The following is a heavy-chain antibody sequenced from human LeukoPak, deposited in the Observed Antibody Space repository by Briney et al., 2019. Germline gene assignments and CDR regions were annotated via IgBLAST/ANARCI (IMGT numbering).Heavy chain of an antibody. J-gene: IGHJ4*02. CDR1: GFTFNYAW. CDR3: ARDMGITGADDC. Sequence: GGSLRLSCAASGFTFNYAWMSWVRQAPGKGLEWVSYISRSATIIYYRGSVKGRFTISRDDAKNSVYLQLNSLRAEDTAVYYCARDMGITGADDCWGQGTLVTVSS. V-gene: IGHV3-11*04. CDR2: ISRSATII. D-gene: IGHD6-13*01.